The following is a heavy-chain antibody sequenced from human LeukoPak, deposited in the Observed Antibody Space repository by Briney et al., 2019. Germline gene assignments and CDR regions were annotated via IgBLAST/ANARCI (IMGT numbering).Heavy chain of an antibody. J-gene: IGHJ4*02. CDR1: GFTFSIFG. CDR3: AAGYSSGWRNLIDY. V-gene: IGHV3-30*03. Sequence: GRSLRLSCAASGFTFSIFGMRWVRQAPGKGLEWVALISHTGNNRYYADSVKGRFSISRDNSKNTMYLQMDSLRAEDTAVYYCAAGYSSGWRNLIDYWGQGTLVTVSS. D-gene: IGHD6-19*01. CDR2: ISHTGNNR.